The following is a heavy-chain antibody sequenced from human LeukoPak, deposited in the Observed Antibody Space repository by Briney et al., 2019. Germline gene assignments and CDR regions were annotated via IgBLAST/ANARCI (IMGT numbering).Heavy chain of an antibody. D-gene: IGHD4-17*01. CDR2: ISYDGSNK. CDR3: AKDDYGDPGIFDY. Sequence: LSLTCTVSGGSISSGGYYWSWVRQAPGKGLEWVAVISYDGSNKYYADSVKGRFTISRDNSKNTLYLQMNSLRAEDTAVYYCAKDDYGDPGIFDYWGQGTLVTVSS. CDR1: GGSISSGG. V-gene: IGHV3-30*18. J-gene: IGHJ4*02.